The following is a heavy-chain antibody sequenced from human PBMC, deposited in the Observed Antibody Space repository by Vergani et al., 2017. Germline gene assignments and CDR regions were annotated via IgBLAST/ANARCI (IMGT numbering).Heavy chain of an antibody. CDR1: GFTFSSYG. V-gene: IGHV3-33*01. CDR2: IWYDGSNK. D-gene: IGHD3-22*01. J-gene: IGHJ4*02. Sequence: QVQLVESGGGVVQPGRSLRLSCAASGFTFSSYGMHWVRQAPGKGLEWVAVIWYDGSNKYYADSVKGRFTISRDDSKNTLYLQMNSLKTEDTAVYYCTLTTYYYDSSGYHRDDYWGQGTLVTVSS. CDR3: TLTTYYYDSSGYHRDDY.